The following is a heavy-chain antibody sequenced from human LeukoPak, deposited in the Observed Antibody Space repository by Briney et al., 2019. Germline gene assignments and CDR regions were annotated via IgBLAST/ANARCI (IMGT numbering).Heavy chain of an antibody. J-gene: IGHJ5*02. CDR3: ASRTGVSGAS. D-gene: IGHD6-25*01. CDR1: GISNKYW. V-gene: IGHV4-4*02. Sequence: SETLSLTCAVSGISNKYWWTWVRQPPGKGLEWIGEIHDSGTTNYNTSLRSRVIISLDTSKNQLSLKLNSMTAADTAVYYCASRTGVSGASWGQGALVTVSS. CDR2: IHDSGTT.